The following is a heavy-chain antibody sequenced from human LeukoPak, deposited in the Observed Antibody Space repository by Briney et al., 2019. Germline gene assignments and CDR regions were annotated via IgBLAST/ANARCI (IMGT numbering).Heavy chain of an antibody. CDR1: GESFTAYY. CDR2: IDHSGST. V-gene: IGHV4-34*01. Sequence: PSETLSLTCAAYGESFTAYYWSWIRQPPGRGLEWIGEIDHSGSTNYNPSLKSRVTILIDTSKNQFSLKLTSVTAADTAVYYCARVSGYCSDGVCRFDYWGQGPLVTVSS. J-gene: IGHJ4*02. CDR3: ARVSGYCSDGVCRFDY. D-gene: IGHD2-8*01.